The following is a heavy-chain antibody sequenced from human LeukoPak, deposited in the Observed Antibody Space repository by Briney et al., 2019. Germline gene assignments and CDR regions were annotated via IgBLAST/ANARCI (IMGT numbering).Heavy chain of an antibody. D-gene: IGHD3-16*01. CDR3: ARDNDSRDPPHFDY. J-gene: IGHJ4*02. CDR1: GYTFTGYY. Sequence: ASVKVSCKASGYTFTGYYMHWVRQAPGQGLEWMGWINPNSGGTNYAQKFQGRVTMTRDTSISTAYMELSRLRSDDTAVYYCARDNDSRDPPHFDYWGQGTLVTVSS. CDR2: INPNSGGT. V-gene: IGHV1-2*02.